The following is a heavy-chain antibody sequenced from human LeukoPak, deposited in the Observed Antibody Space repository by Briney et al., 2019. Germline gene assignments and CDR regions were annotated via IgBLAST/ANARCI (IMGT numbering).Heavy chain of an antibody. CDR1: GFTFSSYG. CDR2: IWYDGSNK. CDR3: ARDGYYDSSGYYYNYYYYMDV. J-gene: IGHJ6*03. V-gene: IGHV3-33*01. Sequence: GRSLRLSCTTSGFTFSSYGMHWVRQAPGKGLEWVAVIWYDGSNKYYANSVKGRFTISRDNSKNTLYLQMNSLRAEDTAAYYCARDGYYDSSGYYYNYYYYMDVWGKGTTVTVSS. D-gene: IGHD3-22*01.